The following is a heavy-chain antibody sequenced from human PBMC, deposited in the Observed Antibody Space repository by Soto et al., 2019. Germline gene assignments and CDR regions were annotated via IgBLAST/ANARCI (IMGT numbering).Heavy chain of an antibody. J-gene: IGHJ6*02. V-gene: IGHV3-15*01. CDR2: IKSKTDGGTT. CDR3: TTDLRVFWSPYYYYGMDV. D-gene: IGHD3-3*01. CDR1: GFTFSNAW. Sequence: GGSLRLSCAASGFTFSNAWMSWVRQAPGKGLEWVGRIKSKTDGGTTDYAAPVKGRFTISRDDSKNTMYLQMNSLKTEDTAVYYCTTDLRVFWSPYYYYGMDVWGQGTTVTVSS.